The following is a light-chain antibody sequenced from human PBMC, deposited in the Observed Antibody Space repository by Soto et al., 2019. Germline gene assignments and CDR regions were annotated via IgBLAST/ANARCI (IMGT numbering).Light chain of an antibody. CDR3: QQYYRTPWT. Sequence: DIVMTQSADSLAVSLGERATINCKSSQSVFSNSNNKKYLAWYQQKPGQPPKLIIHWASTREAGFPDRFSGSGYGTDFTLTIDSLHVEDVAVYYCQQYYRTPWTFVQGNKVEI. CDR1: QSVFSNSNNKKY. CDR2: WAS. V-gene: IGKV4-1*01. J-gene: IGKJ1*01.